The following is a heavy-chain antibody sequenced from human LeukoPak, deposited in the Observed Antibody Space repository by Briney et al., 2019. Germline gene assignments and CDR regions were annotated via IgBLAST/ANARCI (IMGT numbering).Heavy chain of an antibody. J-gene: IGHJ5*02. V-gene: IGHV3-23*01. D-gene: IGHD5-12*01. CDR2: ISGSGAYS. Sequence: GGSLRLSCAVSGFTFSDYAMSWVRQAPGKGLEWVSGISGSGAYSYYADSVKGRFTISRDNSKNTLYMQMNSLRAADTAVYYCAKGSPYTGYDYWFDPWGQGTLVTVSS. CDR3: AKGSPYTGYDYWFDP. CDR1: GFTFSDYA.